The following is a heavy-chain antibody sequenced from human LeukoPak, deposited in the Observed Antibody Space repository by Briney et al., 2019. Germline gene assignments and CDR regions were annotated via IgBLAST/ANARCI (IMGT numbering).Heavy chain of an antibody. CDR3: AGPVTTYQLFDY. Sequence: GSLRLSCTASGFAFSVYAMSWLRQPPGKGLEWIASIFYSGSTYYNPSLKSRVTISVDTSKNQFSLRLSSVTAADTAVYYCAGPVTTYQLFDYWGQGTLVTVSS. CDR2: IFYSGST. J-gene: IGHJ4*02. CDR1: GFAFSVYA. V-gene: IGHV4-39*01. D-gene: IGHD4-17*01.